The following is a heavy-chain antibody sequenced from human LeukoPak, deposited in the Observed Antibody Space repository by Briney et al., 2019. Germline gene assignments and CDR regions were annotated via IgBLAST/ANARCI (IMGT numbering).Heavy chain of an antibody. CDR1: GFTFSSYG. V-gene: IGHV3-30*03. CDR2: ISYDGSNK. Sequence: PGGSLRLSCAASGFTFSSYGMHWVRQAPGKGLEWVAVISYDGSNKYYADSVKGRFTISRDNSKNTLYLQMNSLRAEDTAVYYCARDFIPPLRGYFENVDYWGQGTLVTVSS. J-gene: IGHJ4*02. D-gene: IGHD3-9*01. CDR3: ARDFIPPLRGYFENVDY.